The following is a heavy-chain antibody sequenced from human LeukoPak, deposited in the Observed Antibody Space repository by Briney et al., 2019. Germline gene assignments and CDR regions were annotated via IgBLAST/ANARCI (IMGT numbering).Heavy chain of an antibody. CDR3: ARTVVIAYYHYGMDV. Sequence: SETLSLTCTVSGGSMSGYYWSWIRQPPGSGMEWIGHIHYSGSTSDNPSLRSRATISGDTSQNQFSLKLSSVTAADTAVYYCARTVVIAYYHYGMDVWGQGTTVTVSS. D-gene: IGHD2-21*01. CDR1: GGSMSGYY. V-gene: IGHV4-59*08. CDR2: IHYSGST. J-gene: IGHJ6*02.